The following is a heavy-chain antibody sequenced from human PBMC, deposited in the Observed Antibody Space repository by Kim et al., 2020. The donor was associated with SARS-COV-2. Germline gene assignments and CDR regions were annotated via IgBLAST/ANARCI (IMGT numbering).Heavy chain of an antibody. D-gene: IGHD3-10*01. CDR1: GFTFSSYG. J-gene: IGHJ4*02. CDR2: IWYAGSNK. V-gene: IGHV3-33*01. CDR3: ARGMVVRGVISPFDY. Sequence: GGSLRLSCAASGFTFSSYGMHWVRQAPGKGLEWVAVIWYAGSNKYYADSVKGRFTISRDNSKNTLYLQMNSLRAEDTAVYYCARGMVVRGVISPFDYWGQGTLVTVSS.